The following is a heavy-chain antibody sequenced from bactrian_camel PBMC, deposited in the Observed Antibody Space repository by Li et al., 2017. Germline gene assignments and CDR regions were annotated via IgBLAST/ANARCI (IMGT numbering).Heavy chain of an antibody. CDR2: ISRDGGET. CDR1: EYTFSSKC. V-gene: IGHV3S40*01. Sequence: VQLVESGGGSVEAGGSLRLSCVAPEYTFSSKCAGWFRQVPGKEREGIAAISRDGGETWYAASVKGRFTISRDSAKNTVYLQMNNLQPEDTATYYCAEGRGSRGEHCYSLNYWGQGTQVTVS. J-gene: IGHJ4*01. CDR3: AEGRGSRGEHCYSLNY. D-gene: IGHD6*01.